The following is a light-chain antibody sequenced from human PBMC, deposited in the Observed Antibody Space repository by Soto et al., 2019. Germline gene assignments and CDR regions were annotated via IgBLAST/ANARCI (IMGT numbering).Light chain of an antibody. CDR3: QQYGSSPIIS. CDR1: QSGSNNY. J-gene: IGKJ5*01. Sequence: VLTPSPGTLTQSPGARATLSCRARQSGSNNYLAWYQQKPGQAHRLIIYGASKRATGIPDRFSGSGSGRDFTLTISGLEPEDLAVYYCQQYGSSPIISFGQGTRLEIK. V-gene: IGKV3-20*01. CDR2: GAS.